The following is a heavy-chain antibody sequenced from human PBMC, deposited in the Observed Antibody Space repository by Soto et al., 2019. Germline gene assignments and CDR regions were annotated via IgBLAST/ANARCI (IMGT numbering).Heavy chain of an antibody. CDR3: ARQSYDFWSGYYTVPYYMAV. J-gene: IGHJ6*03. D-gene: IGHD3-3*01. CDR1: GGSISSSSYY. CDR2: IYYSGST. Sequence: SETLSLTCTVSGGSISSSSYYWGWIRQPPGKGLEWIGSIYYSGSTYYNPSLKSRVTISVDTSKNQFSLKLSSVTAADTAVYYCARQSYDFWSGYYTVPYYMAVWGKGTTVPVSS. V-gene: IGHV4-39*01.